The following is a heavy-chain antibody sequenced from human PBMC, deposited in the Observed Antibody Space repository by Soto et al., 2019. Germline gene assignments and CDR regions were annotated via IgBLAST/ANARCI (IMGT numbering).Heavy chain of an antibody. CDR3: ARDYMESACAY. CDR2: ISGSSHTP. V-gene: IGHV3-48*01. D-gene: IGHD1-1*01. CDR1: GFTFSIYS. Sequence: GGSLRLSCATSGFTFSIYSMNWVRQAPGKGLEWVSYISGSSHTPYYADSVKGRFTISRDNAKNSLYLQMNTLRAEDTAVYYCARDYMESACAYWGQGTLVTVSS. J-gene: IGHJ4*02.